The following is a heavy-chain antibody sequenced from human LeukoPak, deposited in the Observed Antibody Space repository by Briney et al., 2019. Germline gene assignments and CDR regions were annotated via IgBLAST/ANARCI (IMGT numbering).Heavy chain of an antibody. V-gene: IGHV1-46*01. CDR3: ASAGGYYYAGYDTDAFDI. D-gene: IGHD3-22*01. CDR2: INPSGGST. Sequence: ASVKVSCKASGYTFTSYGISWVRQAPGQGLEWMGIINPSGGSTSYAQKFQGRVTMTRDMSTSTVYMELSSLRSEDTAVYYCASAGGYYYAGYDTDAFDIWGQGTMVTVSS. J-gene: IGHJ3*02. CDR1: GYTFTSYG.